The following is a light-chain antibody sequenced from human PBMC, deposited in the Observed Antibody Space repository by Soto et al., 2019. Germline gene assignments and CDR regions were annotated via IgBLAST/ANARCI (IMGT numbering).Light chain of an antibody. J-gene: IGKJ1*01. CDR2: KAS. CDR3: QQYNSYPWT. CDR1: QSISSW. V-gene: IGKV1-5*03. Sequence: DIRMTQSPTNMSASIGDRVTVTCRASQSISSWLAWFQQKPGKAPKLLIYKASSLESGVPSRFSGSGSGTEFTLSIISLQPDDFATYYCQQYNSYPWTFGQGTKV.